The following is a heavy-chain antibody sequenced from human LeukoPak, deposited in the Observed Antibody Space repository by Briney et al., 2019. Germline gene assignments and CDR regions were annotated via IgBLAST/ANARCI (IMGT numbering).Heavy chain of an antibody. CDR2: IYYSGST. CDR1: GGSISSGGYY. CDR3: ARDRKIAAAGQSYYYYYGMDV. J-gene: IGHJ6*02. D-gene: IGHD6-13*01. Sequence: LSLTCTVSGGSISSGGYYWSWIRQHPGKGLEWIGYIYYSGSTYYNPSLKSRVTISVDTSKNQFSLKLSSVTAADTAVYYCARDRKIAAAGQSYYYYYGMDVWGQGTTVTVSS. V-gene: IGHV4-31*03.